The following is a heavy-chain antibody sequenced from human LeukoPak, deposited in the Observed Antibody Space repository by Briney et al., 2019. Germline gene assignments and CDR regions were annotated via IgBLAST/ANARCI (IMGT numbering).Heavy chain of an antibody. Sequence: ASVKVSCKASGYTFTSYYMHWVRQAPGQGLEWMGIINPSGGSTSYAQKFQGRVTMTRGTSTSTVYMELSSLRSEDTAVYYCARDRSTTYYYDSSGYRPQYFDYWGQGTLVTVSS. CDR2: INPSGGST. CDR3: ARDRSTTYYYDSSGYRPQYFDY. CDR1: GYTFTSYY. J-gene: IGHJ4*02. V-gene: IGHV1-46*01. D-gene: IGHD3-22*01.